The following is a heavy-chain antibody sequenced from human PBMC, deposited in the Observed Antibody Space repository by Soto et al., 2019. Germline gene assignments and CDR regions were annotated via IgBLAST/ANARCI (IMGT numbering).Heavy chain of an antibody. CDR2: ISYDGSNK. Sequence: PGGSLRLSCAASGFTFSSYAMHWVRQAPGKGLEWVAVISYDGSNKYYADSVKGRFTISRDNSKNTLYLQMNSLRAEDTAVLVRALEQRGLATAVYWGQGTLVTV. V-gene: IGHV3-30-3*01. J-gene: IGHJ4*02. CDR3: ALEQRGLATAVY. CDR1: GFTFSSYA. D-gene: IGHD5-18*01.